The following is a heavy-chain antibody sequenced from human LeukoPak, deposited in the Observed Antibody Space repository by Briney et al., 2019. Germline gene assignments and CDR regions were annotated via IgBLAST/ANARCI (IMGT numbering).Heavy chain of an antibody. CDR2: INPNSGGT. D-gene: IGHD2-21*02. J-gene: IGHJ4*02. V-gene: IGHV1-2*02. CDR1: GYTFTGYY. Sequence: GSVKVSCKASGYTFTGYYMHWVRQAPGQGLEWMGWINPNSGGTNYAQKFQGRVTMTRDTSISTAYMELSRLRSDDTAVYYCARVKGLHCGGDCYPYYFDYWGQGTLVTVSS. CDR3: ARVKGLHCGGDCYPYYFDY.